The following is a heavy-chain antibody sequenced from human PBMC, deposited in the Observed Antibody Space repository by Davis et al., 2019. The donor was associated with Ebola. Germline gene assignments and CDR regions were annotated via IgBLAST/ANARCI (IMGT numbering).Heavy chain of an antibody. CDR1: GFTFSSYW. Sequence: GGSLRLSCAASGFTFSSYWMRWVRQAPGKGLEWVSAIAGSGGSTYHADSVKGRFTISRDNSKNTLYLQMKSLRAEDTAVYYCAKGPETGRFEYWGQGTLVTVSA. CDR2: IAGSGGST. D-gene: IGHD1-1*01. V-gene: IGHV3-23*01. CDR3: AKGPETGRFEY. J-gene: IGHJ4*02.